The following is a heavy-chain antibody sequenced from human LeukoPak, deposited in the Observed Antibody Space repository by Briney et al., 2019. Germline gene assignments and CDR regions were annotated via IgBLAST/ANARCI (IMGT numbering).Heavy chain of an antibody. CDR2: IYTSGST. J-gene: IGHJ4*02. CDR3: ARAPDYYDSSGLDY. D-gene: IGHD3-22*01. CDR1: GGSISSGSYY. V-gene: IGHV4-61*02. Sequence: SQTLSLTCTVSGGSISSGSYYWSWIRQPAGKGLEWIGRIYTSGSTNYNPSLKGRVTISVDTSKNQFSLKLSSVTAADTAVYYCARAPDYYDSSGLDYRGQGTLVTVSS.